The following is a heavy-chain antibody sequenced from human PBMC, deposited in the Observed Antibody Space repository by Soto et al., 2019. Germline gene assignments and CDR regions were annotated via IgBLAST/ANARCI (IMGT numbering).Heavy chain of an antibody. CDR1: GFTFRSFT. Sequence: LGGSLRLSCAASGFTFRSFTMNWVRQAPGKGLEWVSTISSNSAYIYYTDALRGRFTISRDNAKNSLYLQMNSLRAEDTAVYYCARQVPTYYYGSGSYYYYYGMDVWGQGTTVTVSS. CDR2: ISSNSAYI. CDR3: ARQVPTYYYGSGSYYYYYGMDV. V-gene: IGHV3-21*01. J-gene: IGHJ6*02. D-gene: IGHD3-10*01.